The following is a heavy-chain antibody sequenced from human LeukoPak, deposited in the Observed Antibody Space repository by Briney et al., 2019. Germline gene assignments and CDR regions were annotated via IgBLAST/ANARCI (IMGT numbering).Heavy chain of an antibody. Sequence: SETLSLTCAVYGGSFSGYYWSWIRQPPGKGLEWIGEINHSGSTNYNPSLKSRVTISVDTSKNQFSLKLSSVTAADTAVYYCARVRGYCSSTSCYTASYYFDYWGQGTLVTVSS. D-gene: IGHD2-2*02. CDR3: ARVRGYCSSTSCYTASYYFDY. CDR2: INHSGST. J-gene: IGHJ4*02. V-gene: IGHV4-34*01. CDR1: GGSFSGYY.